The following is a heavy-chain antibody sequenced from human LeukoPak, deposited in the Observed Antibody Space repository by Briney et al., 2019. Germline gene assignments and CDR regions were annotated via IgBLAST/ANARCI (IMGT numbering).Heavy chain of an antibody. D-gene: IGHD6-19*01. Sequence: GGSLRLSCAASGFTFSSYEMNWVRQAPGKGLEGVSYISSSGSTIYYADSVKGRFTISRDNAKNSLYLQMHSLRAADTAVYYCAKDRRITMAGTVDYFDYWGQGTLVIVSS. CDR3: AKDRRITMAGTVDYFDY. CDR2: ISSSGSTI. CDR1: GFTFSSYE. V-gene: IGHV3-48*03. J-gene: IGHJ4*02.